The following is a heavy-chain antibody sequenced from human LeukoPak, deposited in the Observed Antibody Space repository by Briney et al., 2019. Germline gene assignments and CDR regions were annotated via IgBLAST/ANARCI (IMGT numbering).Heavy chain of an antibody. Sequence: GGSLRLSCAASGFTFSTYNMNWVRQAPGKGLEWLAYITSNLNTIYYADSVKGRFTISRDNAKNSLYLQMNSLRAEDTAVCYCVLGGYDSPYLGFDYWGQGTLVTVSS. D-gene: IGHD3-22*01. CDR1: GFTFSTYN. J-gene: IGHJ4*02. CDR3: VLGGYDSPYLGFDY. V-gene: IGHV3-48*04. CDR2: ITSNLNTI.